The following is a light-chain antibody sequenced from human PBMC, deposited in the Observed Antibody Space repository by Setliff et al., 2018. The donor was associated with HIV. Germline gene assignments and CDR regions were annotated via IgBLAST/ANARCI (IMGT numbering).Light chain of an antibody. V-gene: IGLV2-14*01. CDR1: SSDVGAYNY. Sequence: QSALTQPASVSGSPGQSISISCTGTSSDVGAYNYVSWYRQHPGKAPKLMVSEVSNRPSGVSNRFSGSKSGNTASLTISGLQAEDDADYYCCSYGRGSTYVFGSGTKVTVL. J-gene: IGLJ1*01. CDR3: CSYGRGSTYV. CDR2: EVS.